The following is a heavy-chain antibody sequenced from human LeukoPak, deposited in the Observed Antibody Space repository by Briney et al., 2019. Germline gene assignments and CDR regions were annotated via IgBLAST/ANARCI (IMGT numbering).Heavy chain of an antibody. CDR1: GGSISSYY. CDR3: PRDEYSSSRGWYFDL. Sequence: PSETLSLTCTVSGGSISSYYWSWIRQPPGKGKEWVGDICYSGSTNYNPSLKRRVSISVDKSKNKFSLKLRSVTAADTAVYYSPRDEYSSSRGWYFDLWGRGTLVTVSS. D-gene: IGHD6-6*01. V-gene: IGHV4-59*01. J-gene: IGHJ2*01. CDR2: ICYSGST.